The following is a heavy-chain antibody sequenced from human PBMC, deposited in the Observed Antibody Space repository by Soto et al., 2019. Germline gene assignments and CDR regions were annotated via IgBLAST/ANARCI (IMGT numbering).Heavy chain of an antibody. CDR2: ISYDGSNK. CDR3: AKDRVGSTMVRGYYYYYMDV. D-gene: IGHD3-10*01. CDR1: GFTFSSYG. V-gene: IGHV3-30*18. Sequence: GGSLRLSCAASGFTFSSYGMHWVRQAPGKGLEWVAVISYDGSNKYYADSVKGRFTISRDNSKNTLYLQMNSLRAEDTAVYYCAKDRVGSTMVRGYYYYYMDVWGKGTTVTVSS. J-gene: IGHJ6*03.